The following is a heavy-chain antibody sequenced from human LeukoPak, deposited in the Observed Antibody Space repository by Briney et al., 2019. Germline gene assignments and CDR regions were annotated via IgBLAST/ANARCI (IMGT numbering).Heavy chain of an antibody. CDR2: INTNTGNP. Sequence: ASVKVSCKASGYTFTSYGMNWVRQAPGQGLEWMGWINTNTGNPTYAQGFTGRCVFSLDTSVSTAYLQISSLKAEDTAVYYCARGSIGAPHLFDYWGQGTLVTVSS. D-gene: IGHD3-10*01. CDR3: ARGSIGAPHLFDY. V-gene: IGHV7-4-1*02. CDR1: GYTFTSYG. J-gene: IGHJ4*02.